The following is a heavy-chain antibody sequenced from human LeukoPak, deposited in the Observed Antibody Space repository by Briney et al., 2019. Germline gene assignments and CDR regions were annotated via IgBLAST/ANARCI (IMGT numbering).Heavy chain of an antibody. J-gene: IGHJ6*03. D-gene: IGHD5-18*01. CDR3: ARGPRRGYSYGNYYYYMDV. CDR1: GYTFTGYY. CDR2: INPNCGGT. V-gene: IGHV1-2*02. Sequence: VASVKVSCKASGYTFTGYYMHWVRQAPGQGLEWMGWINPNCGGTNYAQKFQGRVTMTRDTSISTAYMELSRLRSDDTAVYYCARGPRRGYSYGNYYYYMDVWGKGTTVTVSS.